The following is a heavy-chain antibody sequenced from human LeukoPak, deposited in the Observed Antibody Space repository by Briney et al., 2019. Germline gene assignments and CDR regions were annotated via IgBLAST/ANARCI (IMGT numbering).Heavy chain of an antibody. Sequence: GRSLRLSCAASGFTVSSNYMSWVRQAPGKGLEWVSVIYSGGSTYYADSVEGRFTISRDNSKNTLYLQMNSLRPEDTAVYFCARDRVVKSADYYFDYWGQGTLVTVSS. CDR3: ARDRVVKSADYYFDY. V-gene: IGHV3-53*05. J-gene: IGHJ4*02. D-gene: IGHD2-2*01. CDR2: IYSGGST. CDR1: GFTVSSNY.